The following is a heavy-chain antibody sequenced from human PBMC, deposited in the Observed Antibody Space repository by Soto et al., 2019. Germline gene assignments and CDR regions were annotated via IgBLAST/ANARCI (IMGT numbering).Heavy chain of an antibody. J-gene: IGHJ6*02. D-gene: IGHD3-10*01. V-gene: IGHV1-18*01. CDR3: ARAGAAPYYYYGLDV. CDR1: GYTFSAYD. CDR2: IRAYNGDT. Sequence: ASVKVSCKTSGYTFSAYDIYWVRPAPGQGLEWMGWIRAYNGDTNYAQKFQTRVTMTTDKSTDTAYMDLRSLTSDDTAIYYCARAGAAPYYYYGLDVWGQGTTVTVSS.